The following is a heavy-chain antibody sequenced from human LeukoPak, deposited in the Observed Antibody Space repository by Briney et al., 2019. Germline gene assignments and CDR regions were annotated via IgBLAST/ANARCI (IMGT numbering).Heavy chain of an antibody. CDR3: ARGLYSSSSGKNY. CDR2: IWYDGSNK. CDR1: GFTFSHYG. V-gene: IGHV3-33*01. D-gene: IGHD6-6*01. J-gene: IGHJ4*02. Sequence: PGGSLRLSCAASGFTFSHYGIHWVHQTPGKGLEWVAVIWYDGSNKYYGDSVEGQFTISKDNSRNMVYLQMSSLRAEDTAVYYCARGLYSSSSGKNYWGQGTLVTVSS.